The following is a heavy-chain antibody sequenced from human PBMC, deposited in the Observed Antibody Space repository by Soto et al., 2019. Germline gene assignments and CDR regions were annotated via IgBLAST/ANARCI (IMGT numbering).Heavy chain of an antibody. CDR3: ATAPEGYIAVAGYAEYFQH. Sequence: RASVKVSCKASGYTLTELSMHWVRQAPGKGLEWMGGFDPEDGETIYAQKFQGRVTMTEDTSTDTAYMELSSLRSEDTAVYYCATAPEGYIAVAGYAEYFQHWGQGTLVTVSS. CDR1: GYTLTELS. J-gene: IGHJ1*01. D-gene: IGHD6-19*01. CDR2: FDPEDGET. V-gene: IGHV1-24*01.